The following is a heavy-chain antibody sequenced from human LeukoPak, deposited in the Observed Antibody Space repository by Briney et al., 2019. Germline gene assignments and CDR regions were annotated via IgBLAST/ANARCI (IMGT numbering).Heavy chain of an antibody. V-gene: IGHV3-23*01. Sequence: GGSLRLSCAASGFTFSSYAMSWVRQAPGKGLEWVSAISGSGGSTYYADSVKGRFTISRDNSKNTLYLQMNSLRAEDTAVYYCAKLGYSYGYDGESYFDYWGQGTPVTVSS. CDR2: ISGSGGST. CDR3: AKLGYSYGYDGESYFDY. J-gene: IGHJ4*02. CDR1: GFTFSSYA. D-gene: IGHD5-18*01.